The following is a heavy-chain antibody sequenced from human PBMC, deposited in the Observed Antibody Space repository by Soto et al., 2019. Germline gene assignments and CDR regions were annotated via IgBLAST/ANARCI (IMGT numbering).Heavy chain of an antibody. CDR3: ARDFDY. CDR1: GFTFSSYA. CDR2: ISYDGSKK. V-gene: IGHV3-30-3*01. Sequence: QVQLVESGGGVVQPGRSLRLSCAASGFTFSSYAMHWVRQAPGKGLEWVAVISYDGSKKYYADSVKGRFTISRDNSKNTLYLQMNSLRTEDTAVYYCARDFDYWGQGTLVTVSS. J-gene: IGHJ4*02.